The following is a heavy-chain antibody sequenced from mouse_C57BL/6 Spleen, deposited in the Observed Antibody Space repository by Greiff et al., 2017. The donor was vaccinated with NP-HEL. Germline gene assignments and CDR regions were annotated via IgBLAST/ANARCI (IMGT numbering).Heavy chain of an antibody. CDR1: GYAFSSSW. J-gene: IGHJ2*01. Sequence: VQLQQSGPELVKPGASVKISCKASGYAFSSSWMNWVKQRPGKGLEWIGRIYPGDGDTNYNGKFKGKATLTADKSSSTAYMQLSSLTSEDSAVYFCARLGYDYFDYGGQGTTLTVSS. D-gene: IGHD2-2*01. CDR3: ARLGYDYFDY. CDR2: IYPGDGDT. V-gene: IGHV1-82*01.